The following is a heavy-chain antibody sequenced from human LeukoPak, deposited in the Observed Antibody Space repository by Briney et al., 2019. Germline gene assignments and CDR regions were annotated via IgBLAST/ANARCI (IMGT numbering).Heavy chain of an antibody. CDR3: AKDHDNTDSYYYFDS. D-gene: IGHD2-21*02. CDR1: GFRFDAYA. CDR2: ISKTGRTT. V-gene: IGHV3-23*01. Sequence: RGSDSISCEASGFRFDAYAMTWVRQAPGEGLEWVSSISKTGRTTLYTDSVRGRFTISRDNSKNTLHLQMNRVRAEDTALYFCAKDHDNTDSYYYFDSWGLGTLVSVST. J-gene: IGHJ4*02.